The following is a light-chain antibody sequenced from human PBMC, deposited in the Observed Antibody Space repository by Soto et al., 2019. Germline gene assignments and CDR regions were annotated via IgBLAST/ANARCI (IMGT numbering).Light chain of an antibody. V-gene: IGLV2-14*01. CDR2: DVS. CDR1: SSDIGDYNY. CDR3: SSYTSRSTYV. Sequence: QSVLTQPASVSGSPGQSITISCTGTSSDIGDYNYVSWYQQHPGKAPKLMIYDVSNRPSGVSNRFSGSKSGNTASLTISGLQADDEADYYCSSYTSRSTYVIGTGTKVTVL. J-gene: IGLJ1*01.